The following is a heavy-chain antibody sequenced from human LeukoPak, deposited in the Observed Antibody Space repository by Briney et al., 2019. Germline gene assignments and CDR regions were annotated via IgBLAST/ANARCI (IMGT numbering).Heavy chain of an antibody. J-gene: IGHJ4*02. CDR3: ARGGMTTVTIPDY. Sequence: GGSLRLSCAASGFIFSDYYMSWIRQAPGKGLEWVSYISSSSSYTNYADSVKGRFTISRDNAKNSLYLQMNSLRAEDTAVYYCARGGMTTVTIPDYWGQGTLVTVSS. D-gene: IGHD4-11*01. V-gene: IGHV3-11*06. CDR1: GFIFSDYY. CDR2: ISSSSSYT.